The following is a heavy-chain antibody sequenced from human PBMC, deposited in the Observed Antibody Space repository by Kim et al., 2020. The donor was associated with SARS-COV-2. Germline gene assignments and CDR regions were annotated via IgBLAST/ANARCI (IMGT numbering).Heavy chain of an antibody. J-gene: IGHJ1*01. V-gene: IGHV2-5*01. CDR2: K. Sequence: KRYSPALKSRLTITKDTSKNQVVLTMTNIDPVDTATYYCAHRPETKYFQHWGQGTLVTVSS. CDR3: AHRPETKYFQH.